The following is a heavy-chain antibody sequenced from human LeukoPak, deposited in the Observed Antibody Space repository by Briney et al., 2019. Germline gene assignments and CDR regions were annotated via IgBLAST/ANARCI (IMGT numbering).Heavy chain of an antibody. Sequence: PGGSLRLSCAASELVMNWVRQAPGKGLEWVSSLSFIDDSTYYADSVKGRFTISRDTSKNTLFLQMNSLIPEDTGVYYCGREGYTSGYAGAFDTWGQGTMVTVSS. CDR2: LSFIDDST. V-gene: IGHV3-23*01. D-gene: IGHD2-2*01. CDR1: ELV. J-gene: IGHJ3*02. CDR3: GREGYTSGYAGAFDT.